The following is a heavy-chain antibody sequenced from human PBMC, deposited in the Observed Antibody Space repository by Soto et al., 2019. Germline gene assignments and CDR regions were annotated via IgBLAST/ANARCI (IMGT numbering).Heavy chain of an antibody. V-gene: IGHV1-2*02. CDR2: INPKNGDK. CDR1: GYRFTDSY. CDR3: TRSLAFGGGIHFDV. Sequence: ASVKVSCKASGYRFTDSYIYWVRQAPGQGLEWMGWINPKNGDKNYAQKFQGRVSMTRDTSVSTGYMELYSLRFDDTAVYYCTRSLAFGGGIHFDVWGQGTLVTVSS. J-gene: IGHJ4*02. D-gene: IGHD3-16*01.